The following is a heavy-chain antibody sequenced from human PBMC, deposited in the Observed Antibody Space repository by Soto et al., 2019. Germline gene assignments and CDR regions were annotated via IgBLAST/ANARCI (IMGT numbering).Heavy chain of an antibody. Sequence: GGSLRLSCAASGFTFSSYGVHWVRQAPGKGLEWVASVSYDGSNKHYADTVKGRFTISRDNSRNTLELQMNSLRAEDTAVYYCAKDTYYYDRSGYYTYDHWGQGT. CDR3: AKDTYYYDRSGYYTYDH. J-gene: IGHJ4*02. D-gene: IGHD3-22*01. V-gene: IGHV3-30*18. CDR2: VSYDGSNK. CDR1: GFTFSSYG.